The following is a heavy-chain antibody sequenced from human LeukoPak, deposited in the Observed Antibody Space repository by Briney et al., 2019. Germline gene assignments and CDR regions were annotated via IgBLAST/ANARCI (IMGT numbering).Heavy chain of an antibody. D-gene: IGHD6-13*01. CDR2: ISYDGSNK. V-gene: IGHV3-30-3*01. CDR1: GFTFSSYA. CDR3: ARDRSHSSTLDY. Sequence: GGSLRLSCAASGFTFSSYAMHWVRQAPGKGLEWVAVISYDGSNKYYADSVKGRFTISRDNSKNTLYLQMNSLRAEDTAVYYCARDRSHSSTLDYWGQGTLVTVSS. J-gene: IGHJ4*02.